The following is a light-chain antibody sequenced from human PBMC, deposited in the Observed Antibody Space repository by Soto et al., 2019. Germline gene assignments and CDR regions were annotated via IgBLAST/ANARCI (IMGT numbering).Light chain of an antibody. CDR3: SSYTSSTTRV. Sequence: QSALTQPAAVSGSPGQSITISCTGTSSDVGGYNYVSWYQQHPGKAPKVMIYEVTNRPSGFSNRFSGSKSGNTASLTISGLQAEDEADYYGSSYTSSTTRVFGGGTKLTVL. CDR1: SSDVGGYNY. J-gene: IGLJ3*02. V-gene: IGLV2-14*01. CDR2: EVT.